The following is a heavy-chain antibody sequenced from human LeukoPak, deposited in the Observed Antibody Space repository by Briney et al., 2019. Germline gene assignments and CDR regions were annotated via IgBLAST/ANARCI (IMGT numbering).Heavy chain of an antibody. V-gene: IGHV5-51*01. CDR1: GYSFTSYW. CDR2: IYPGDSDT. D-gene: IGHD3-3*01. Sequence: GESLKISCKGSGYSFTSYWIGWVRQMPGKGLEGMGIIYPGDSDTRYSPSFQGQVTISADKSISTAYLQWSSLKASDTAMYYCARQIRPYYDFWSGYSDAFDIWGQGTMVTVSS. CDR3: ARQIRPYYDFWSGYSDAFDI. J-gene: IGHJ3*02.